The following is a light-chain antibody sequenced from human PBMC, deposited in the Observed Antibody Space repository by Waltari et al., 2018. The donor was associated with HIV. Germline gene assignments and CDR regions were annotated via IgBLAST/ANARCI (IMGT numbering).Light chain of an antibody. V-gene: IGLV2-14*03. CDR3: SSYTSSGPRYVL. Sequence: QSALTQPASVSGSPGQSITIPCPGTGGDVGVYNFFPLYQKHPGKAPKLIIYNVNSRPSGVSIRFSGSRSANTASLTISGLQAEDEADYFCSSYTSSGPRYVLFGGGTRLTVL. CDR1: GGDVGVYNF. J-gene: IGLJ2*01. CDR2: NVN.